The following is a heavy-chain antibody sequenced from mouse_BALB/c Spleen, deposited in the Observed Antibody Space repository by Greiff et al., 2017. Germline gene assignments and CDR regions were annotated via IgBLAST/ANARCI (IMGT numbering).Heavy chain of an antibody. CDR2: ISYSGST. J-gene: IGHJ4*01. Sequence: EVKLQESGPGLVKPSQSLSLTCTVTGYSITSDYAWNWIRQFPGNKLEWMGYISYSGSTSYNPSLKSRISITRDTSKNQFFLQLNSVTTEDTATYYCARSRYGSKRLYYAMDYWGQGTSVTVSS. CDR3: ARSRYGSKRLYYAMDY. CDR1: GYSITSDYA. D-gene: IGHD1-1*01. V-gene: IGHV3-2*02.